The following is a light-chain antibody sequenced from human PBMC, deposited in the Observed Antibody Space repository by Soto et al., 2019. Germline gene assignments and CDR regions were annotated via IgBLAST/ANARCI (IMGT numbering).Light chain of an antibody. J-gene: IGKJ1*01. CDR3: QHYGSSWT. CDR2: ATS. CDR1: QSGRSKY. Sequence: EIVLTQSPGTLSLSPGERATLSCRASQSGRSKYIAWYQQRHGQAPRLLLYATSNRATGIPDRFSDSGSGTDFTLAISRLEPEDFAVYYCQHYGSSWTFGQGTKVEIK. V-gene: IGKV3-20*01.